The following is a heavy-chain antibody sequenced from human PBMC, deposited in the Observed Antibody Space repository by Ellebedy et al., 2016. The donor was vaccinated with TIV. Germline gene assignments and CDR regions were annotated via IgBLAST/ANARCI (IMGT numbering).Heavy chain of an antibody. V-gene: IGHV4-59*01. CDR2: IYYSGST. Sequence: MPSETLSLTCTVSGGSISSYYWSWIWQPPGKGLEWIGYIYYSGSTNYNPSLKSRVNVSVDTSKNQFTLKLSSVTAADTAEDYCASSPTKLRWGMDVWGQGPTVTVSS. CDR3: ASSPTKLRWGMDV. J-gene: IGHJ6*02. CDR1: GGSISSYY. D-gene: IGHD3-10*01.